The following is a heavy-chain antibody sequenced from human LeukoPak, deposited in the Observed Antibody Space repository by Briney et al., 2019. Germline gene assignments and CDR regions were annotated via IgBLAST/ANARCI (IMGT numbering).Heavy chain of an antibody. CDR3: AREESSSSWYWFDP. CDR2: INHSGGT. V-gene: IGHV4-34*01. CDR1: GGSFSGYY. D-gene: IGHD6-13*01. J-gene: IGHJ5*02. Sequence: SETLSLTCAVYGGSFSGYYWSWIRQPPGKGLEWIGEINHSGGTNYNPSLKSRVTISVDTSKNQFSLKLSSVTAADTAVYYCAREESSSSWYWFDPWGQGTLVTVSS.